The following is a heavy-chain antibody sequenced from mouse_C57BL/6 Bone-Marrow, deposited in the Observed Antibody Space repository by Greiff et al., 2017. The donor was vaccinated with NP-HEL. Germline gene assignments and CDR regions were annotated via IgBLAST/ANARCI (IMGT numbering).Heavy chain of an antibody. D-gene: IGHD2-4*01. CDR1: GYTFTSYW. Sequence: QVQLQQPGAELVKPGASVKLSCKASGYTFTSYWMHWVKQRPGQGLEWIGMIHPNSGSTNYNEKFKSKATLTVDKSSSTAYLQLSSLTSEDSAVYYCARSGYDYDSWFAYWGQGTLVTVSA. J-gene: IGHJ3*01. V-gene: IGHV1-64*01. CDR3: ARSGYDYDSWFAY. CDR2: IHPNSGST.